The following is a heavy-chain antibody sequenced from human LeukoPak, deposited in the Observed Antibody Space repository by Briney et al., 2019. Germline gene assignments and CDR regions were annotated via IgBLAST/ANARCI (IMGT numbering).Heavy chain of an antibody. CDR3: ARDRWLVRY. CDR1: GGSLSSYY. D-gene: IGHD6-19*01. V-gene: IGHV4-59*01. CDR2: IYYSGST. Sequence: PSETLSLTCTVSGGSLSSYYWSWIRQPPGKGLEWIGYIYYSGSTNYNPSLKSRVTISVDTSKNQFSLKLSSVTAADTAVYYCARDRWLVRYWGQGTLVTISS. J-gene: IGHJ4*02.